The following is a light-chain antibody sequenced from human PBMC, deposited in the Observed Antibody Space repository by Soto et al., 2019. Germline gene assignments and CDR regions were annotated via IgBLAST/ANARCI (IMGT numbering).Light chain of an antibody. CDR1: QGINSW. CDR2: AAS. CDR3: HQLNSFPIT. V-gene: IGKV1D-12*01. J-gene: IGKJ5*01. Sequence: DIQMTQSRSSVSASVGDRVTITCRASQGINSWLAWYQQKPGRAPKLLIYAASSLQSGVPSRFSGSGSGTDFTLTISSLQPEDFATYYCHQLNSFPITFGQGTRLEIK.